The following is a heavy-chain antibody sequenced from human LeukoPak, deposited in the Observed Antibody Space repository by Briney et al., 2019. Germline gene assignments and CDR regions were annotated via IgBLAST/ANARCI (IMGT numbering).Heavy chain of an antibody. J-gene: IGHJ6*03. D-gene: IGHD3-10*01. Sequence: PSETLSLTCTVSGYSISSGYYWGWIRQPPGKGLEWIGYIYYSGYTNYNPSLKSRVTISVDTSKNQFSLKLSSVTAADTAVYYCARTTMVRGTYYMDVWGKGTTVIISS. CDR1: GYSISSGYY. CDR2: IYYSGYT. V-gene: IGHV4-61*01. CDR3: ARTTMVRGTYYMDV.